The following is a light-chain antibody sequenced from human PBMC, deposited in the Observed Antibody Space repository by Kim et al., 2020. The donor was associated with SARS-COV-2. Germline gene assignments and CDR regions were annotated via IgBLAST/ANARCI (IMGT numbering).Light chain of an antibody. CDR1: TPNPGAGDG. CDR2: DNY. J-gene: IGLJ2*01. V-gene: IGLV1-40*03. Sequence: SVPISCTGSTPNPGAGDGEHWYQQVPGAAPNLLIFDNYNRPSGVPDRFSGSRSVASASLAISGLQAEDEAVYYCQSYDTGLSGIIFGGGTRLTVL. CDR3: QSYDTGLSGII.